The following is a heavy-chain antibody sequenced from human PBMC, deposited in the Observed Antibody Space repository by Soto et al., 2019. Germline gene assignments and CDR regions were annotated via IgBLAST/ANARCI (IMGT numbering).Heavy chain of an antibody. D-gene: IGHD2-21*01. CDR2: ISYDGSNA. J-gene: IGHJ4*02. Sequence: QGQLVESGGDVVQPGRSLRLSCSASGFTFSSFGMHWVRQAPGKGLEWVALISYDGSNAYYGDSVKGRFTISRDNSKNTLYLQMNVLRAEDSAVYYCAKVKMTYAIRGLYFDLWGQGTLVTVSS. CDR3: AKVKMTYAIRGLYFDL. V-gene: IGHV3-30*19. CDR1: GFTFSSFG.